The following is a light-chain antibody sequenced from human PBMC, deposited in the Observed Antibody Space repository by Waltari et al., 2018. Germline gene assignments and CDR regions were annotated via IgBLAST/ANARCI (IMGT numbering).Light chain of an antibody. CDR3: NQYQTWPLT. CDR1: ESVSSS. Sequence: EIVMTQSPATLSVSPGERATLSCRASESVSSSFAWYQQKPGQAPRLLIYGVSTRATDIPARFAGSGSGTEFTLTISSLQSEDFAVYYCNQYQTWPLTFDGGTKVEIK. J-gene: IGKJ4*01. CDR2: GVS. V-gene: IGKV3D-15*01.